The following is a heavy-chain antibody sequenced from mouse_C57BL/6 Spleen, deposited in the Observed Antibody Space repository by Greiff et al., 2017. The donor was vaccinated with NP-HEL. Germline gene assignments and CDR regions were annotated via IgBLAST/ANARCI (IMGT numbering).Heavy chain of an antibody. Sequence: DVMLVESGGGLVKPGGSLKLSCAASGFTFSDYGMHWVRQAPEKGLEWVAYISSGSSTIYYADTVKGRFTISRDNAKNTLFLQMTSLRSEDTAMYYCARRSGNYDYFDYWGQGTTLTVSS. V-gene: IGHV5-17*01. D-gene: IGHD2-1*01. CDR2: ISSGSSTI. J-gene: IGHJ2*01. CDR1: GFTFSDYG. CDR3: ARRSGNYDYFDY.